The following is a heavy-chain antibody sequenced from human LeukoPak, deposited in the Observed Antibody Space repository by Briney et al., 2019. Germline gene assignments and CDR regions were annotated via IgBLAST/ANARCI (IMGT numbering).Heavy chain of an antibody. CDR3: AKVLTGSQDY. CDR2: IGGGGENT. Sequence: GGSLRLSCAASGFTFNRYALSGVRQAPGKGLEWVSTIGGGGENTYYADSVKGRFTISRDSSKNTVYLHMKSLRAEDTAVYFCAKVLTGSQDYWGQGTLVTVTS. J-gene: IGHJ4*02. D-gene: IGHD1-14*01. V-gene: IGHV3-23*01. CDR1: GFTFNRYA.